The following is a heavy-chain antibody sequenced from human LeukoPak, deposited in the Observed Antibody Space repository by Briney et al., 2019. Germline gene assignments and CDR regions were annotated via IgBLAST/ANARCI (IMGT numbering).Heavy chain of an antibody. CDR1: GFTFSSYA. J-gene: IGHJ4*02. CDR3: AKGPLRGTAAAIDY. V-gene: IGHV3-30*04. Sequence: PGGSLRLPCAASGFTFSSYAMHCVRQAPGKGLEWVAVISYDGSNKYYADSVKGRFTISRDNSKNTLYLQMNSLRAEDTAVYYCAKGPLRGTAAAIDYWGQGTLVTVSS. CDR2: ISYDGSNK. D-gene: IGHD2-2*01.